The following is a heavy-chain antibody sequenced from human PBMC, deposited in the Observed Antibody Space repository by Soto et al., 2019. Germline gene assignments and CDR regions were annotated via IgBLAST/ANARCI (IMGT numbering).Heavy chain of an antibody. CDR3: ARSDYYDSSGYYRT. Sequence: SVRVSCRASGGTFSSYAISWVRQAPGQGLEWMGGIIPIFGTANYAQKFQGRVTITADKSTSTAYMELSSLRSEDTAVYYCARSDYYDSSGYYRTWGQGTLVTVSS. V-gene: IGHV1-69*06. CDR2: IIPIFGTA. D-gene: IGHD3-22*01. CDR1: GGTFSSYA. J-gene: IGHJ4*02.